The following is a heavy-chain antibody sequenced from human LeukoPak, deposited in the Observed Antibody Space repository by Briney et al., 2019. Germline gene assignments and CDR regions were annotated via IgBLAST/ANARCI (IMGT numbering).Heavy chain of an antibody. CDR3: ARQMLEILTTYGMDV. CDR1: GGIFSSYA. D-gene: IGHD3-9*01. J-gene: IGHJ6*02. CDR2: IIPIFGTA. V-gene: IGHV1-69*13. Sequence: GASVKVSCKASGGIFSSYAISWVRQAPGQGLEWMGGIIPIFGTANYAQKFQGRVTITADESTSTAYMELSSLRSEDTAVYYCARQMLEILTTYGMDVWGQGTTVTVSS.